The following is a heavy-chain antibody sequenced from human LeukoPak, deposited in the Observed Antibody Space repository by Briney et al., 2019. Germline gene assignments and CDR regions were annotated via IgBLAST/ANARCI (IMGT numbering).Heavy chain of an antibody. CDR2: INSDGSST. V-gene: IGHV3-74*01. CDR3: TRAMYSSSFVW. J-gene: IGHJ4*02. D-gene: IGHD6-13*01. Sequence: AGSLRLSCAASGVTFSNHWLHWVRQAPGKGLVWVSRINSDGSSTIYAVSVKGSFTISRDNVKNTVSLQMNSLSAEDTAMYSCTRAMYSSSFVWWVEGSLVAVSS. CDR1: GVTFSNHW.